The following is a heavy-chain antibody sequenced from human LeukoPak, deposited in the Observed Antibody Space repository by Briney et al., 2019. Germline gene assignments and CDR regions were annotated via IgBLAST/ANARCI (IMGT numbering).Heavy chain of an antibody. D-gene: IGHD6-19*01. CDR3: ARTRYNSGGGDY. CDR2: IWYDGTNK. J-gene: IGHJ4*02. CDR1: GFTFSDYG. V-gene: IGHV3-33*01. Sequence: GGSLRLSCAVSGFTFSDYGMHWVRQAPGKGLEWVAVIWYDGTNKYYADSVEGRFTISRDNSKNTLYLQMNSLRAEDTAVYYCARTRYNSGGGDYWGQGSLVTVSS.